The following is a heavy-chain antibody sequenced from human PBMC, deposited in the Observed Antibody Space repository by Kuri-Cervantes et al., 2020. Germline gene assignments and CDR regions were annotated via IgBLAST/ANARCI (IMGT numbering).Heavy chain of an antibody. J-gene: IGHJ4*02. Sequence: GGSLRLSCAASGFTFSSYAMHWVRQAPGKGLEWVAVISYDGSNKYYADSVKGRFTISRDNSKNTLYLQMNSLRAEDTAVYYCARDANQYSSGCYGVLDYWGQGTLVTVSS. CDR1: GFTFSSYA. V-gene: IGHV3-30*01. D-gene: IGHD6-19*01. CDR2: ISYDGSNK. CDR3: ARDANQYSSGCYGVLDY.